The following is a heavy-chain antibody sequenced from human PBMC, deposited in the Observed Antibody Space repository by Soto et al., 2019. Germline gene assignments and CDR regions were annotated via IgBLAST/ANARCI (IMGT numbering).Heavy chain of an antibody. CDR2: ISGSGDNT. D-gene: IGHD3-3*01. CDR3: AKDLGTDDFWSAYYTYYYMDV. V-gene: IGHV3-23*01. CDR1: GFTFSSYA. J-gene: IGHJ6*03. Sequence: EVQLLESGGGLVQPGGSLRLSCAASGFTFSSYALNWVRQAPGKGLEWVSVISGSGDNTYYADSVKGRFTISRDNCKNTLYLQMNSLRAEDTAVYYCAKDLGTDDFWSAYYTYYYMDVWGKGTTVTVSS.